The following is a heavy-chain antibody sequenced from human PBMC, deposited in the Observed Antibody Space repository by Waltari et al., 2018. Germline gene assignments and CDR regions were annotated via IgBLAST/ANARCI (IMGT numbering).Heavy chain of an antibody. Sequence: EVLLVESGGGLVQPGGSLRLSCAASGFPFSYYSMNWARPPPGKGLEWVSYIGGSSSTIYYADSVKGRFTISRDNAKNSLYLQMNSLRDEDTAVYYCARKRYGSGSYSVDYWGQGTLVTVSS. CDR1: GFPFSYYS. J-gene: IGHJ4*02. V-gene: IGHV3-48*02. D-gene: IGHD3-10*01. CDR2: IGGSSSTI. CDR3: ARKRYGSGSYSVDY.